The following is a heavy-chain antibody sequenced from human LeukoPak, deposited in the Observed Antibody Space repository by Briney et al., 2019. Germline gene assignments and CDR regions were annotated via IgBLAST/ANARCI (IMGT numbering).Heavy chain of an antibody. Sequence: GGSLRLSCAGSGFSFSSFAMTWVRQAPGKGLEWVSTIYGGGTNTFYADSVKGRFTISSDDSKNMQFLEMDSLRPEDTAVYFCAKRITEAAGIYFDSWGQGTLVTVSS. CDR1: GFSFSSFA. CDR2: IYGGGTNT. J-gene: IGHJ4*02. D-gene: IGHD6-19*01. CDR3: AKRITEAAGIYFDS. V-gene: IGHV3-23*01.